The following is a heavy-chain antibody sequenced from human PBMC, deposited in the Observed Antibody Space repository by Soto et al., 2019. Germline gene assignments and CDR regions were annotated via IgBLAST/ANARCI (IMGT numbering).Heavy chain of an antibody. CDR3: ARDAPGGWDIVVVGWFDP. Sequence: GGSLRLSCAASGFTFSSYAMHWVRQAPGKGLEWVAVISYDGSNKYYADSVKGRFTISRDNSKNTLYLQMNSLRAEDTAVYYCARDAPGGWDIVVVGWFDPWGQGTLVTVSS. V-gene: IGHV3-30-3*01. D-gene: IGHD2-2*01. CDR1: GFTFSSYA. J-gene: IGHJ5*02. CDR2: ISYDGSNK.